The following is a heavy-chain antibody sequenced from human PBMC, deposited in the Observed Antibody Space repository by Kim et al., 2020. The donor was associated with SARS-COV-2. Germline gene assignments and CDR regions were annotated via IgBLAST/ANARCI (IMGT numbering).Heavy chain of an antibody. CDR2: ISAYNGNT. CDR3: ARGDPIRPELEPYSSSWPNYYYYGMDV. J-gene: IGHJ6*02. D-gene: IGHD6-13*01. CDR1: GYTFTSYG. V-gene: IGHV1-18*01. Sequence: ASVKVSCKASGYTFTSYGISWVRQAPGQGLEWMGWISAYNGNTNYAQKLQGRVTMTTDTSTSTAYMELRSLRSDDTAVYYCARGDPIRPELEPYSSSWPNYYYYGMDVWGQGTTVTVSS.